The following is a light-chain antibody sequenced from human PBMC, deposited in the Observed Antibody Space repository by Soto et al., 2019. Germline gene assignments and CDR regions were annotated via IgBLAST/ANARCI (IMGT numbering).Light chain of an antibody. CDR1: SSDVGGYNY. J-gene: IGLJ2*01. V-gene: IGLV2-8*01. CDR2: DVN. CDR3: NSYGGTNNYVV. Sequence: QSALTQPPSASGSPGQSVTISCTGTSSDVGGYNYVSWYRQHPGKAPQLIIYDVNKRPSGVPDRFSGSKSGNTASLTVSGLQAEDEADYFCNSYGGTNNYVVFDGGTKLTVL.